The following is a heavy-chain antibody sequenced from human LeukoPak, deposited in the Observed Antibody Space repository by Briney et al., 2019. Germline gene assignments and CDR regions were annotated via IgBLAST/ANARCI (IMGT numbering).Heavy chain of an antibody. Sequence: SVKVSCKASGGTFSSYTISWVRQAPGQGLEWMGRITPILGIANYAQKFQGRVTITADKSTSTAYMELSSLRSEDTAVYYCARSRNYDILTGYSYYFDYWGQGTLVTVSS. D-gene: IGHD3-9*01. CDR3: ARSRNYDILTGYSYYFDY. CDR1: GGTFSSYT. J-gene: IGHJ4*02. CDR2: ITPILGIA. V-gene: IGHV1-69*02.